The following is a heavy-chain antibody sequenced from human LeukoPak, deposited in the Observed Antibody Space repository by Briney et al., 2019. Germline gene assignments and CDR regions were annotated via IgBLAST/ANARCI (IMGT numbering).Heavy chain of an antibody. J-gene: IGHJ4*02. Sequence: PSETLSLTCTVSGGSISSSSYYWGWIRQPPGKGLEWIGSIYYSGSTYYNPSLKSRVTISVDTSKNQFSLKLSSVTAADTAVYYCASLFGEFHWGQGTLLTVSS. CDR3: ASLFGEFH. CDR1: GGSISSSSYY. V-gene: IGHV4-39*07. CDR2: IYYSGST. D-gene: IGHD3-10*02.